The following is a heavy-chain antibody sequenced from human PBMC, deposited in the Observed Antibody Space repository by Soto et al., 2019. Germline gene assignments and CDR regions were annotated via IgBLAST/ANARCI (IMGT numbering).Heavy chain of an antibody. J-gene: IGHJ4*02. CDR3: AKLYWNPRYFDY. CDR1: GFTFSSVA. D-gene: IGHD1-1*01. CDR2: ISDNGGNT. V-gene: IGHV3-23*01. Sequence: GGSLRLSCAASGFTFSSVAMTWVRQAPGKGLEWVSSISDNGGNTDYADSVRGRFTLSRDNSRNTLYLQMNHLKAEDTAVYYCAKLYWNPRYFDYWGQGARVTVSS.